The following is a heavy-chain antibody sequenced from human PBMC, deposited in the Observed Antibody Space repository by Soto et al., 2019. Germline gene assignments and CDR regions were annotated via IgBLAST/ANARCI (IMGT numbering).Heavy chain of an antibody. CDR2: IRSKAYGGTT. Sequence: GGSLILSCTASGFTFGDYALSWFRPAPGKGLEWVGFIRSKAYGGTTEYAASVKGRFTISRDDSKSIAYLQMNSLKTEDTAVYYCTRDRLRDYYGSGSFLDYWGQGT. J-gene: IGHJ4*02. V-gene: IGHV3-49*03. CDR1: GFTFGDYA. D-gene: IGHD3-10*01. CDR3: TRDRLRDYYGSGSFLDY.